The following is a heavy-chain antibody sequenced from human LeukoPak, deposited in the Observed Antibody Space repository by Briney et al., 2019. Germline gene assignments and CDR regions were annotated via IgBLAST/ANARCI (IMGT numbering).Heavy chain of an antibody. D-gene: IGHD6-13*01. CDR1: GYTFTGYY. CDR2: ISAYNGNT. V-gene: IGHV1-18*04. Sequence: ASVKVSCKASGYTFTGYYMHWVRQAPGQGLEWMGWISAYNGNTNYAQKLQGRVTMTTDTSTSAAYMELRSLRSDDTAVYYCAREEQQLVQVWDYWGQGTLVTVSS. CDR3: AREEQQLVQVWDY. J-gene: IGHJ4*02.